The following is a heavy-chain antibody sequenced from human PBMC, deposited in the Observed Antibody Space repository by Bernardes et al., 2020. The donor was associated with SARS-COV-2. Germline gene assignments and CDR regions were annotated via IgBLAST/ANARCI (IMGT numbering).Heavy chain of an antibody. CDR2: ISGSAGRT. J-gene: IGHJ4*02. D-gene: IGHD4-17*01. V-gene: IGHV3-23*01. Sequence: GGSLRLSCAASGYSFSSYAMTWVRQAPGKGLEWVSAISGSAGRTYYADPLKGRFTISRDNSKNTLYLQMNSMRAEDTAVYYCARSRDYGDFGGILRGYYFDYWGQGTLVTVSS. CDR3: ARSRDYGDFGGILRGYYFDY. CDR1: GYSFSSYA.